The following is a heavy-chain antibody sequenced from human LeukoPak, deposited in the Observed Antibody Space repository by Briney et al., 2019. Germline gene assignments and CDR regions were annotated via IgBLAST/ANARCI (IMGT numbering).Heavy chain of an antibody. V-gene: IGHV4-4*07. D-gene: IGHD2-2*01. CDR3: ARRRVLRPDGAFDI. J-gene: IGHJ3*02. CDR2: IYTSGST. Sequence: SETLSLTCTVSGGSISSYYWSWIRQPAGKGLEWIGRIYTSGSTSYNPSLKSRVTMSVDTSKNQFSLKLSSVTAAVTAVYYCARRRVLRPDGAFDIWTQGTMVTVSS. CDR1: GGSISSYY.